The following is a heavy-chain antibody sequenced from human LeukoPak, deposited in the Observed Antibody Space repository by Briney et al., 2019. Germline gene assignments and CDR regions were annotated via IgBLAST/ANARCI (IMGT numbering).Heavy chain of an antibody. CDR1: GFTFSTYW. Sequence: GGSLRLSCAASGFTFSTYWMNWVRQAPGRGLEWVANIKQDGSEKYYVDSVKGRFTISRDNAKNSLDLQMNSLRAEDTAVYYCARDKDDGSGSYLDYYYYGMDVWGQGTTVTVSS. J-gene: IGHJ6*02. CDR2: IKQDGSEK. D-gene: IGHD3-10*01. V-gene: IGHV3-7*01. CDR3: ARDKDDGSGSYLDYYYYGMDV.